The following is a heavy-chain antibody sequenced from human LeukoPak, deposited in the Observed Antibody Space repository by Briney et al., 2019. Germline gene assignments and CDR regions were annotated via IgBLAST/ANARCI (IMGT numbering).Heavy chain of an antibody. CDR3: AREIYYYGSRSYFWFDP. D-gene: IGHD3-10*01. V-gene: IGHV4-38-2*02. CDR2: IYHIGST. CDR1: GYSLSSGYY. J-gene: IGHJ5*02. Sequence: SETLSLTCTVSGYSLSSGYYWGWIRQSPGKGLEWIGSIYHIGSTYYSPSVKSRVTISLDTSRNQFSLQLNSVTAADTAVYYCAREIYYYGSRSYFWFDPWGQGTLVTVSS.